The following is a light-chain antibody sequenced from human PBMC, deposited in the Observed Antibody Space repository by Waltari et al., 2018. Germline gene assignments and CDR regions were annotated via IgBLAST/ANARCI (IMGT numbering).Light chain of an antibody. CDR1: SGAVTSGHY. V-gene: IGLV7-46*01. CDR3: SLSYSGAHV. Sequence: QAVVTQEPSLPVSPGGTVTLTCGSSSGAVTSGHYPYWFQQRPGQAPRTLIYDTTYKHSWTPARFSGSLLGGKAALTLSGAQPEDEADYYCSLSYSGAHVFGGGTKLTVL. CDR2: DTT. J-gene: IGLJ3*02.